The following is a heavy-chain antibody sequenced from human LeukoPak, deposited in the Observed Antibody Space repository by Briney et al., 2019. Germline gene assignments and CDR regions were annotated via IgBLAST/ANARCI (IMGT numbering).Heavy chain of an antibody. CDR1: GFTFSSYA. CDR3: ARYSAAYRYYDSSGYLYYMDV. J-gene: IGHJ6*03. V-gene: IGHV3-30-3*01. D-gene: IGHD3-22*01. Sequence: GGSLRLSCAASGFTFSSYAMHWVRQAPGKGLEWVAVISYDGSNKYYADSVKGRFTISRDNSKNTLYLQMNSLRAEDTAVYYCARYSAAYRYYDSSGYLYYMDVWGKGTTVTVSS. CDR2: ISYDGSNK.